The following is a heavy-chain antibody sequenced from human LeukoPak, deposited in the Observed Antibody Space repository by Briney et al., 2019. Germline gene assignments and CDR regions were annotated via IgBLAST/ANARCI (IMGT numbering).Heavy chain of an antibody. Sequence: PSETLSLTCTVSGGSISSYYWSWIRQPPGKGLEWIGYIYYSGSTNYNPSLKSRVTISVDTSKNQFSLKLSSVTAADTAVYYCAREGAAAGTGGWFDPWGQGTLVILSS. CDR1: GGSISSYY. CDR3: AREGAAAGTGGWFDP. CDR2: IYYSGST. V-gene: IGHV4-59*01. D-gene: IGHD6-13*01. J-gene: IGHJ5*02.